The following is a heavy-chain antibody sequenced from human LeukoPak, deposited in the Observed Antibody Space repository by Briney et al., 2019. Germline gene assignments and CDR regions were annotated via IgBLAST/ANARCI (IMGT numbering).Heavy chain of an antibody. V-gene: IGHV4-30-2*01. Sequence: SQTLSLTCAVSGGSISSGGYSWSWIRQPPGKGLEWIGYIYHSGSTYYNPSLKSRVTISVDRSKNQFSLKLSSVTAADTAMYYCARNPYGSGIDSWGQGTLVTVSS. CDR2: IYHSGST. J-gene: IGHJ4*02. CDR1: GGSISSGGYS. D-gene: IGHD3-10*01. CDR3: ARNPYGSGIDS.